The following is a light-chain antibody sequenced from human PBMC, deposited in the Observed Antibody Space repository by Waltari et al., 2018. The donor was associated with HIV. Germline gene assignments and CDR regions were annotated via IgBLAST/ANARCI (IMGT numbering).Light chain of an antibody. CDR3: QQYYSTPPT. CDR1: QSVLYSSNNKNY. Sequence: DIVMTQSPDYLAVSLGERATINCKSSQSVLYSSNNKNYLAWYQQKPGQPPKLLIYWASTRESVVPDRISGSGSGTYFTLTINSLQAEDVALCFCQQYYSTPPTFGGGTKVEIK. CDR2: WAS. V-gene: IGKV4-1*01. J-gene: IGKJ4*01.